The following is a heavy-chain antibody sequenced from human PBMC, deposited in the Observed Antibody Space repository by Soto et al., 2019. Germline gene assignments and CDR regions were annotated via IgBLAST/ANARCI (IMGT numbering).Heavy chain of an antibody. D-gene: IGHD4-4*01. J-gene: IGHJ4*02. V-gene: IGHV1-2*04. CDR1: GYTFTGYY. CDR3: ARGAVVTPVRYFDY. Sequence: GASVKVSCKASGYTFTGYYMHWVRQAPGQGLEWMGWINPNSGGTNYAQKFQGWVTMTRDTSISTAYMELSRLRSDDTAVYYCARGAVVTPVRYFDYWGQGTLVTVSS. CDR2: INPNSGGT.